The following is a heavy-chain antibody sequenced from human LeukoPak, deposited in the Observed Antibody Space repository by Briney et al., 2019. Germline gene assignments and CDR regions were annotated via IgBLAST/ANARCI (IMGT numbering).Heavy chain of an antibody. CDR2: IHYSGST. J-gene: IGHJ4*02. Sequence: SETLSLTCTVSGGSVCSYYWSWIRQPPGKGLEWIGYIHYSGSTIYNPSLKSRVTISEDTSKSQFSLKLTSVSAADTAVYYCARGSGGSCYDYWGQGTLVTVSS. V-gene: IGHV4-59*02. CDR3: ARGSGGSCYDY. CDR1: GGSVCSYY. D-gene: IGHD2-15*01.